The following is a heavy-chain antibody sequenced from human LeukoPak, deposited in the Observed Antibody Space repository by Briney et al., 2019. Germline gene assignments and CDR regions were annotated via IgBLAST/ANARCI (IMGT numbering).Heavy chain of an antibody. V-gene: IGHV3-7*03. CDR2: IKQDGAEK. D-gene: IGHD1-26*01. CDR1: GFTFSNYW. Sequence: GGSLRLSCAASGFTFSNYWMSWVRQAPGKGLEWVANIKQDGAEKYYVDSVKGRFTISRDNAGNSLYLQMSSLRAEDTAVYYCARESRAGYSDFDYWGQGTLVTVSS. CDR3: ARESRAGYSDFDY. J-gene: IGHJ4*02.